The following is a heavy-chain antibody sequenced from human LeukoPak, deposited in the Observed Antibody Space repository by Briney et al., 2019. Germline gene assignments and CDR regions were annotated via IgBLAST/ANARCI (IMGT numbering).Heavy chain of an antibody. CDR1: GGSIGSYY. CDR3: ARGLRYSSPYYYYYMDV. V-gene: IGHV4-59*01. J-gene: IGHJ6*03. CDR2: IYYSGST. Sequence: SETLSLTCTVSGGSIGSYYWSWIRQPPGKGLEWIGYIYYSGSTNYNPSLKSRVTISVDTSKNQFSLKLSSVTAADTAVYYCARGLRYSSPYYYYYMDVWGKGTTVTVSS. D-gene: IGHD6-13*01.